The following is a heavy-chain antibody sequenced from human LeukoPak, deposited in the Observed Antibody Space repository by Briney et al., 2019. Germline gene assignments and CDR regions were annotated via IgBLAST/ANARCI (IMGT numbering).Heavy chain of an antibody. CDR1: GFTFSRYA. J-gene: IGHJ6*03. D-gene: IGHD2-2*01. Sequence: QPGGSLRLSCAASGFTFSRYAMSWVRQAPGKGLEWVSAMSGSGGSTNYADSVKGRFTISRDNSKNTLYLQMNSLRAEGTAVYYCAKVGYCTSTSCYYYYMDVWGKGTTVTVSS. CDR3: AKVGYCTSTSCYYYYMDV. CDR2: MSGSGGST. V-gene: IGHV3-23*01.